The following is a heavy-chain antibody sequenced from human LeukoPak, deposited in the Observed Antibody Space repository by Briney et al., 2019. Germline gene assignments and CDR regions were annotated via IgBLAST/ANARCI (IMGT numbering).Heavy chain of an antibody. CDR1: GFSFDNFG. CDR3: ASLDRSEIP. D-gene: IGHD1-26*01. Sequence: PGGSLRLSCVASGFSFDNFGMHWVRQAPGKGLEYVSSVSADEIGKYYTKSVRGRFSISRDNSKNTMYLQLGNLRPDDMGIYYCASLDRSEIPWGPGTLVTVSS. V-gene: IGHV3-64*01. J-gene: IGHJ5*02. CDR2: VSADEIGK.